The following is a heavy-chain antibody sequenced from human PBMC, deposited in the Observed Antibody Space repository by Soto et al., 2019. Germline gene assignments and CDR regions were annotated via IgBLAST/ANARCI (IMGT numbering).Heavy chain of an antibody. CDR1: GFTFSSYS. CDR2: ISSSSSTI. CDR3: ARDMNGWAQWELLV. V-gene: IGHV3-48*01. J-gene: IGHJ4*02. D-gene: IGHD1-26*01. Sequence: GGSLRLSCAASGFTFSSYSMNWVRQAPGKGLEWVSYISSSSSTIYYADSVKGRFTISRDNAKNSLYLQMNSLRAEDTAVYYCARDMNGWAQWELLVWGQGTLVTVSS.